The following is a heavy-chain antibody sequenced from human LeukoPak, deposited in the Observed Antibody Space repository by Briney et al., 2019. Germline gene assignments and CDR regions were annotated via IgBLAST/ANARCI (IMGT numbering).Heavy chain of an antibody. CDR2: ISGDGGST. CDR3: AKDHSGYSGDYFYY. J-gene: IGHJ4*02. Sequence: GGSLRLSCAASGFSFDDYARHWVRQAPGKGLEWVSVISGDGGSTYYADSVKGRFTISRDNSKNSLYLQMNSLRTEDTALYYCAKDHSGYSGDYFYYWGQGTLVAVSS. D-gene: IGHD5-12*01. V-gene: IGHV3-43*02. CDR1: GFSFDDYA.